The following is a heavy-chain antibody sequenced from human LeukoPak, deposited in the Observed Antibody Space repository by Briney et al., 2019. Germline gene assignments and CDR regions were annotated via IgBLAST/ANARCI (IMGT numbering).Heavy chain of an antibody. J-gene: IGHJ4*02. D-gene: IGHD3-9*01. CDR2: IHHSGST. Sequence: SGTLSLTCAVSGGSISSSNWWSWVRQPPGKGLEWIGEIHHSGSTNYNPSLKSRVTISVDKSKNQFSLKLSSVTAADTAVYYCARVTFDWTQYYFDYWGQGTLVTVSS. CDR1: GGSISSSNW. V-gene: IGHV4-4*02. CDR3: ARVTFDWTQYYFDY.